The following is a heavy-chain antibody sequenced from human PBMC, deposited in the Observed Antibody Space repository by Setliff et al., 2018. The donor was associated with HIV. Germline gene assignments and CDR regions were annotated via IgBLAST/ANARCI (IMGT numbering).Heavy chain of an antibody. CDR1: GVSITTDGYY. Sequence: SETLSLTCSVSGVSITTDGYYWSWIRHYPGKGLEWIGYMYHSGSTYYNASLASRLIMSLDPSKNQFSLKLNSMTAADTAMYYCARRLNYYGSGNYPGAFDIWGQGTMVTVSS. CDR3: ARRLNYYGSGNYPGAFDI. CDR2: MYHSGST. D-gene: IGHD3-10*01. J-gene: IGHJ3*02. V-gene: IGHV4-31*03.